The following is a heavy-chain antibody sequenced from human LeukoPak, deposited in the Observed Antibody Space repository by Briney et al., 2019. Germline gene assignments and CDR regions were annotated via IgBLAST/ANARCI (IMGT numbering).Heavy chain of an antibody. J-gene: IGHJ4*02. Sequence: KPGASLKISCQCSGYIFTSSWIGWVRQLPGKGLEWMGIIYPGDSDTRYSPSFQGQVTISADKSISTAYLQWSSLKASDTAMYYCARFSVGGTYYPNYWGQGTLVSVSS. CDR2: IYPGDSDT. V-gene: IGHV5-51*01. D-gene: IGHD1-26*01. CDR1: GYIFTSSW. CDR3: ARFSVGGTYYPNY.